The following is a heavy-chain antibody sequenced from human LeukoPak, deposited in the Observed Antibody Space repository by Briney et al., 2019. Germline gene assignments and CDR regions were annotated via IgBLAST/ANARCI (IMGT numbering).Heavy chain of an antibody. CDR3: ARVVSSIAARGFDY. J-gene: IGHJ4*02. Sequence: SETLSLTCAVYGGSFSGYYWSWIRQPPGEGLEWIGEINHSGSTNYNPSLKSRVTISVDTSKNQFSLKLSSVTAADTAVYYCARVVSSIAARGFDYWGQGTLVTVSS. D-gene: IGHD6-6*01. V-gene: IGHV4-34*01. CDR2: INHSGST. CDR1: GGSFSGYY.